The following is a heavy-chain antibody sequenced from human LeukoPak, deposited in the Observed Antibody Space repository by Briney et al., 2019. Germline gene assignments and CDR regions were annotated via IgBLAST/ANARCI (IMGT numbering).Heavy chain of an antibody. CDR3: ARHLFSLVAAIEGAFDI. D-gene: IGHD5-12*01. V-gene: IGHV5-51*01. Sequence: GSLKISCKASGYSFTSFWIGWVRQMPGRGLEWMGIIYYGDSDTRLSPSFQGQVTISADKSISTAYLQWNSLKASDTAMYYCARHLFSLVAAIEGAFDIWGQGTMVTVSS. CDR1: GYSFTSFW. CDR2: IYYGDSDT. J-gene: IGHJ3*02.